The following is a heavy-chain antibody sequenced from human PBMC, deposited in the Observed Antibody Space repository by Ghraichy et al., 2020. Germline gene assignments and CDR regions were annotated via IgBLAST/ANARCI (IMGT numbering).Heavy chain of an antibody. Sequence: ALVKVSCKASGYTFSNYGITWVRQAPGQGLEWTGWISANNGNTNYAQKLQGRVTMTRDTSTSTVYMELRSLRSDDTAVYYCARVVVVTVNWFDPWGQGTLVTVSS. CDR3: ARVVVVTVNWFDP. J-gene: IGHJ5*02. CDR1: GYTFSNYG. V-gene: IGHV1-18*01. CDR2: ISANNGNT. D-gene: IGHD2-2*01.